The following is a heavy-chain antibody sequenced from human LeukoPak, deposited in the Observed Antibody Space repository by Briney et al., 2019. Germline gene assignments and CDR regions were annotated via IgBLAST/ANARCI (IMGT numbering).Heavy chain of an antibody. Sequence: GGSLRLSCTASGFTFGDYAMSWVRQAPGKGLEWVANIKQDGSEKYYVDSVKGRFTISRDNAKNSLYLQMNSLRAEDTAVYYCARVGATARVVPAAMVWFDPWGQGTLVTVSS. V-gene: IGHV3-7*01. CDR3: ARVGATARVVPAAMVWFDP. D-gene: IGHD2-2*01. CDR2: IKQDGSEK. CDR1: GFTFGDYA. J-gene: IGHJ5*02.